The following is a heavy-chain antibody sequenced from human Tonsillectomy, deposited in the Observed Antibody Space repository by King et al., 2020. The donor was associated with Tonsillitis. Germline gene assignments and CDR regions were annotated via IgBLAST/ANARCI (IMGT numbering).Heavy chain of an antibody. V-gene: IGHV1-69*01. J-gene: IGHJ4*02. D-gene: IGHD3-10*01. CDR3: ACVVVPYGSGSYFFGY. CDR1: GGTFSNYP. Sequence: QLVQSGAVVKKPGSSVKVSCKASGGTFSNYPISWVRQAPGQGLEWMGGIIPMFATPNYAQKFQGRVTITADETTNTANMELSRLRSDATAGYYCACVVVPYGSGSYFFGYGGQRTLVTVSS. CDR2: IIPMFATP.